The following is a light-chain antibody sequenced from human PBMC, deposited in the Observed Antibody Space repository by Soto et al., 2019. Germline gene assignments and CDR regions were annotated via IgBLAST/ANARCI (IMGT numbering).Light chain of an antibody. J-gene: IGLJ3*02. V-gene: IGLV1-44*01. CDR2: TNN. Sequence: QAVVTQPPSASGTPGQRVTISCSGSSSNIGSNTVSWYQQLPGTAPKLLIYTNNQRPSGVSDRFSGSKSGTSASLTISGLQSEDEADYYCATWDDSMNGLFGGGTQLTVL. CDR3: ATWDDSMNGL. CDR1: SSNIGSNT.